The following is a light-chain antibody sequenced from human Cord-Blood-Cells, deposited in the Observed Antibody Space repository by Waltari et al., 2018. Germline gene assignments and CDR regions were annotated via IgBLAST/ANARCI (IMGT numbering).Light chain of an antibody. CDR2: DVS. V-gene: IGLV2-11*01. Sequence: QSALTQPRSVSGSPGQSITIPCSGTSRDVGCYHLVSWYQQHPGKAPKLMIYDVSKRPSGVPDRFSGSKSGNTASLTISGLQAEDEADYYCCSYAGSYTWVFGGGTKLTVL. J-gene: IGLJ3*02. CDR3: CSYAGSYTWV. CDR1: SRDVGCYHL.